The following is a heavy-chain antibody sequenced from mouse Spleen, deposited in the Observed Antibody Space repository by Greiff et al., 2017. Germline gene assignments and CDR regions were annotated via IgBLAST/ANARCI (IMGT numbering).Heavy chain of an antibody. CDR3: ARRGGLPYYFDY. D-gene: IGHD5-5*01. CDR2: ISSGGSYT. V-gene: IGHV5-9*02. J-gene: IGHJ2*01. CDR1: GFAFSSYD. Sequence: EVMLVESGGGLVKPGGSLKLSCAASGFAFSSYDMSWVRQTPEKRLEWVATISSGGSYTYYPDSVKGRFTIARDNARNTLYLQMSSLRSEDTALYYCARRGGLPYYFDYWGQGTTLTVSS.